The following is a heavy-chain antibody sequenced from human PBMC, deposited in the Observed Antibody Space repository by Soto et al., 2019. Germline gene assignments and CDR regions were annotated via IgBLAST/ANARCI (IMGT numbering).Heavy chain of an antibody. D-gene: IGHD3-10*01. CDR2: INKDGGTT. CDR3: ANNRGPGSHTNWSFDV. J-gene: IGHJ2*01. CDR1: GFTFSDYF. V-gene: IGHV3-23*01. Sequence: EVPLLESGGGLVQPGESLRLSCAASGFTFSDYFMNWVRQAPGKGLEWVSGINKDGGTTQNADFVRGRFTISRDNSRNTLYLPMHSLRAEDTAIYFCANNRGPGSHTNWSFDVWGRGTVVTVSS.